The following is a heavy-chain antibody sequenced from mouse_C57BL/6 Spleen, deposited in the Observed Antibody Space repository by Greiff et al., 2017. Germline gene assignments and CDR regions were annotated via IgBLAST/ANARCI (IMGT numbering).Heavy chain of an antibody. J-gene: IGHJ1*03. V-gene: IGHV1-69*01. CDR2: IDPSDSYT. CDR3: ARRNCDYWYFDV. CDR1: GYTFTSYW. D-gene: IGHD4-1*01. Sequence: QVQLQQPGAELVMPGASVKLSCKASGYTFTSYWMHWVKQRPGQGLEWIGEIDPSDSYTNYNQKFKGKSTLTVDKSSSTAYMQLSSLTSEDSAVYYCARRNCDYWYFDVWGTGTTVTVSS.